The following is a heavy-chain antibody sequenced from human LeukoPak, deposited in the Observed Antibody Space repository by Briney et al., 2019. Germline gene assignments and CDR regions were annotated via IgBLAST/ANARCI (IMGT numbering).Heavy chain of an antibody. CDR1: GGSISSYY. CDR3: AGMVTFQTNFDF. J-gene: IGHJ4*02. D-gene: IGHD2-21*02. Sequence: SETLSLTCTVSGGSISSYYWSWIRQPAGKGLEWIGRTYTSGSTNYNPSLRSRITMSVDTSKNQFSLKLASVTAADTAVYYCAGMVTFQTNFDFWGQGTLVTVSS. CDR2: TYTSGST. V-gene: IGHV4-4*07.